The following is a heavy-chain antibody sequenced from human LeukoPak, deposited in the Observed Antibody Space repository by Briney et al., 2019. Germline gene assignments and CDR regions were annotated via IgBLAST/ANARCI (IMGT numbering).Heavy chain of an antibody. D-gene: IGHD1-26*01. Sequence: GGSLRLSCAASGFTVSRSYMTWVRQAPGEGLDWVSTIYSGGSTYYADSVTGRFTISRDNSKNTLYLQMNSLRDDDTAVYYCAGGLVGTTTAFDIWGQGTMVTVSS. CDR3: AGGLVGTTTAFDI. CDR1: GFTVSRSY. CDR2: IYSGGST. J-gene: IGHJ3*02. V-gene: IGHV3-53*05.